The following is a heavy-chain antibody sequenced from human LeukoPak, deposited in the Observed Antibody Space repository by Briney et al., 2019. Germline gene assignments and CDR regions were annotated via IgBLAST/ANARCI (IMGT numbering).Heavy chain of an antibody. CDR1: GGSISSYY. CDR2: IYYSGST. V-gene: IGHV4-59*01. D-gene: IGHD6-19*01. J-gene: IGHJ5*02. CDR3: ARDSSGWYRWFDP. Sequence: SETLSLTCTVSGGSISSYYWSWIRQPPGKRLEWIGYIYYSGSTNYNPSLKSRVTISVDTSENQFSLKLSSVTAADTAVYYCARDSSGWYRWFDPWGQGTLVTVSS.